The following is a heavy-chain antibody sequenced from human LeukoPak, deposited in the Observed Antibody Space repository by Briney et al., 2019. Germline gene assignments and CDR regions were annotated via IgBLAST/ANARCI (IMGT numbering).Heavy chain of an antibody. D-gene: IGHD3-16*01. J-gene: IGHJ4*02. CDR2: IHNSGTS. Sequence: SETLSLTCTASDDSISDYYRGWIRQPPGKGLEWIGYIHNSGTSTYNLSLKSRVTISADTSKNQFSLKLNSMTTADTAVYYCTRGAGWLIDYWGQGILVTVSS. CDR1: DDSISDYY. CDR3: TRGAGWLIDY. V-gene: IGHV4-59*01.